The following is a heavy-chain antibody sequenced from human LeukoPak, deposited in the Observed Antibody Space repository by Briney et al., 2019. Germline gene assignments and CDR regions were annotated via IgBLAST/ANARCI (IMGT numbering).Heavy chain of an antibody. CDR3: AKDRGFGEFRTYYFDY. Sequence: GGSLRLSCAASGFTFSSYAMHWVRQAPGKGLEWVAVISYDGSNKYYADSVKGRFTISRDNSKNTLYLQMNSLRVEDTAVYYCAKDRGFGEFRTYYFDYWGQGTLVTVSS. D-gene: IGHD3-10*01. CDR2: ISYDGSNK. V-gene: IGHV3-30*04. CDR1: GFTFSSYA. J-gene: IGHJ4*02.